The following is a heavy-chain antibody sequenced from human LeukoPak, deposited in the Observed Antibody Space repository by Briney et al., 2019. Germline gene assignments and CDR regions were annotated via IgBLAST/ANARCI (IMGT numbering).Heavy chain of an antibody. V-gene: IGHV3-21*01. D-gene: IGHD6-6*01. CDR2: ISSSSSYI. CDR1: GFTFSSYS. J-gene: IGHJ4*02. Sequence: PGGSLRLSCAASGFTFSSYSMNWVRQAPGKGLEWVSSISSSSSYIYYADSVKGRFTISRDNAKNSLYLQMNSLRAEDTAAYYCARVYSTSYYFDYWGQGTLVTVSS. CDR3: ARVYSTSYYFDY.